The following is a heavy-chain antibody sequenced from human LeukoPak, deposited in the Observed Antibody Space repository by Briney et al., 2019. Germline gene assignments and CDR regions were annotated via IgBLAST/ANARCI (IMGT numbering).Heavy chain of an antibody. D-gene: IGHD4-11*01. CDR1: GFTFSSYA. V-gene: IGHV3-23*01. CDR2: ISGSGGST. J-gene: IGHJ6*03. CDR3: AKVYSNRYYYYYYMDV. Sequence: GGSLRLSCAASGFTFSSYAMSWVRQAPGEGLEWVSAISGSGGSTYYADSVKCRFTISRDNSKNTLYLQMNSLRAEDTAVYYCAKVYSNRYYYYYYMDVWGKGTTVTVSS.